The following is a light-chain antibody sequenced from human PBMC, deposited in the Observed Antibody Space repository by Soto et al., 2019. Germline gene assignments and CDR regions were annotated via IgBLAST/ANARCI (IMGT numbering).Light chain of an antibody. Sequence: QSVLTQPASVSGSPGQSITISCTGTSSNVGSYKLVSWYQQHPGKAPKLMIFEVNKRPSGVSNRFSGSKSGNTASLTISGLQAEDEADYYCSSYTSSFTVVFGGGTKLTVL. J-gene: IGLJ2*01. CDR3: SSYTSSFTVV. CDR2: EVN. V-gene: IGLV2-14*02. CDR1: SSNVGSYKL.